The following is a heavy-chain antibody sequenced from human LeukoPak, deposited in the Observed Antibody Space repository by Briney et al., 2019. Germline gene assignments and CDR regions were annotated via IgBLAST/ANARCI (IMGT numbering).Heavy chain of an antibody. D-gene: IGHD5-18*01. CDR1: GFTFDDHG. CDR2: ISWNSGSI. J-gene: IGHJ4*02. V-gene: IGHV3-9*03. Sequence: QTGGSLRLSCAASGFTFDDHGMHWVRQAPGKGLEWASGISWNSGSIGYADSVKGRFTISRDNAKSTLYLQMNSLRTDDMALYYCTRASGYSSGSVDYWGQGTLVTVSS. CDR3: TRASGYSSGSVDY.